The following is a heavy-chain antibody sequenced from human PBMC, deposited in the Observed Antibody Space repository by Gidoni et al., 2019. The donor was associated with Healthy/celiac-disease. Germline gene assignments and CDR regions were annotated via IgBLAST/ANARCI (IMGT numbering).Heavy chain of an antibody. CDR1: VGSISSSNW. V-gene: IGHV4-4*02. Sequence: HAQLQESGPGLVKPSWTLSLTCAVSVGSISSSNWWSWVRQPPGTGRDWIGEISHSGSTNNNPSLKSRVTISVDKSKNQFSLKLSSVTAADTAVYYCARVQGLGIAVAGTIDYWGQGTLVTVSS. CDR2: ISHSGST. CDR3: ARVQGLGIAVAGTIDY. D-gene: IGHD6-19*01. J-gene: IGHJ4*02.